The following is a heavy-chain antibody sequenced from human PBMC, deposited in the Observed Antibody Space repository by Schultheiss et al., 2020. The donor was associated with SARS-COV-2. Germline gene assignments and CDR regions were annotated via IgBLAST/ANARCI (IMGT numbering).Heavy chain of an antibody. D-gene: IGHD2-15*01. CDR1: GFTFSSYG. CDR2: ISGSGGST. CDR3: AKLPKGYPHRGMDV. J-gene: IGHJ6*02. V-gene: IGHV3-23*01. Sequence: GGSLRLSCAASGFTFSSYGMHWVRQAPGKGLEWVSAISGSGGSTYYADSVKGRFTISRDNAKNSLYLQMNSLRAEDTAVYYCAKLPKGYPHRGMDVWGQGTTVTVSS.